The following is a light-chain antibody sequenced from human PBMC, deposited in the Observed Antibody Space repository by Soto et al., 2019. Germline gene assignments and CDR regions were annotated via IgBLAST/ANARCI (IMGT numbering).Light chain of an antibody. CDR1: RSDIGGYNF. CDR2: EVT. CDR3: SSPGGSNSPYV. Sequence: QSALTQPPSASGSPGQSVAISCTGTRSDIGGYNFVSWYQQHPGKAPKLMIYEVTKRPSGVPDRFSGSKSGNTATLIVSGLQPEDEADYYCSSPGGSNSPYVFGAGTKLTVL. V-gene: IGLV2-8*01. J-gene: IGLJ1*01.